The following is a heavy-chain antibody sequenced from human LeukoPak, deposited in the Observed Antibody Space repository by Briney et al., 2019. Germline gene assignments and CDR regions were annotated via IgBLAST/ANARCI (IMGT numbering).Heavy chain of an antibody. CDR2: IYSGSST. CDR1: GFTVSSNY. D-gene: IGHD2-15*01. Sequence: PGGSLRLSCAASGFTVSSNYMSWGRQAPGEGLEWVSVIYSGSSTYYADSVKGRFTISRHNSKNTLYLQMNSMRAEDTAVYYCARATGGLIVYWGQGTLVTVSS. J-gene: IGHJ4*02. V-gene: IGHV3-53*04. CDR3: ARATGGLIVY.